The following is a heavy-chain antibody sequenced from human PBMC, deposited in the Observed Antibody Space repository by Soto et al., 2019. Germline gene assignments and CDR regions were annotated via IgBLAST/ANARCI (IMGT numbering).Heavy chain of an antibody. CDR1: GFTFGGAW. D-gene: IGHD2-8*01. Sequence: EVQVVESGGGLVKPGVSLKHSCATSGFTFGGAWMTWVRQAPRKGLEWVALIKSKRDGETTHYAAPVEGRFTISRDDSKSTLSLQMNSLKVEDTAVYYCVTDVPNDVYPYDYWGQGALVTVSS. CDR3: VTDVPNDVYPYDY. V-gene: IGHV3-15*01. J-gene: IGHJ4*02. CDR2: IKSKRDGETT.